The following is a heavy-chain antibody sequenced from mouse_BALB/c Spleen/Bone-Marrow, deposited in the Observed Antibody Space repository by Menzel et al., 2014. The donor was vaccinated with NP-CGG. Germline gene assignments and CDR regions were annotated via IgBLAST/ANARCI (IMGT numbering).Heavy chain of an antibody. D-gene: IGHD2-4*01. V-gene: IGHV1-7*01. J-gene: IGHJ2*01. CDR2: INPSTGYT. Sequence: VQLQQSGAELAKPGASVKMSCKASGYTFTSYWMHWVKQRPGQGLKWIGYINPSTGYTEYNQKFKDKATLTADKSSSTAYMQLSSLTSEDSAVYYCARSGDYGGFDYWGQGTTLTVSS. CDR1: GYTFTSYW. CDR3: ARSGDYGGFDY.